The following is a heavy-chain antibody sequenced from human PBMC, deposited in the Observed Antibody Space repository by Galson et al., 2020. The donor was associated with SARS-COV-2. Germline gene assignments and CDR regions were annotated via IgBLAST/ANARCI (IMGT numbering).Heavy chain of an antibody. D-gene: IGHD2-2*01. CDR3: ARESLYCSSTSCYRRTKYYYGMDV. V-gene: IGHV3-66*01. Sequence: GESLKISCAASGFTVSSNYMSWVRQAPGKGLEWVSVIYSGGSTYYAAPVKGRFTISRDNSKNTLYLQMNSLRAEDTAVYYCARESLYCSSTSCYRRTKYYYGMDVWGQGTTVTVSS. CDR1: GFTVSSNY. CDR2: IYSGGST. J-gene: IGHJ6*02.